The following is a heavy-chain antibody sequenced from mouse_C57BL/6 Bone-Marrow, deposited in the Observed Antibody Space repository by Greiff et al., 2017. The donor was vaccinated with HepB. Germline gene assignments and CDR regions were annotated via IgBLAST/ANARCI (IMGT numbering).Heavy chain of an antibody. J-gene: IGHJ2*01. CDR3: ARDPSNCYFDY. CDR1: GYSITSGYY. CDR2: ISYDGSN. Sequence: EVKLQESGPGLVKPSQSLSLTCSVTGYSITSGYYWNWIRQFPGNKLEWMGYISYDGSNNYNPSLKNRISITRDTSKNQFFLKLNSVTTEDTATYYGARDPSNCYFDYWGQGTTLTVSS. D-gene: IGHD4-1*01. V-gene: IGHV3-6*01.